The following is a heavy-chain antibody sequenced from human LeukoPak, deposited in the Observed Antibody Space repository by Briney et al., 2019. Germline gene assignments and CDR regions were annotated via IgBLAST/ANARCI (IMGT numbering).Heavy chain of an antibody. J-gene: IGHJ6*04. CDR1: GLTFSSYE. Sequence: GGSLRLACAASGLTFSSYEMSWVRQAPAQGLEWVSYISSSGSTIYYADSVKGRFTISRDDAKNSLYLQMNSLRAEDTAVYYCAELGITMIGGVWGKGTTVTISS. V-gene: IGHV3-48*03. CDR2: ISSSGSTI. CDR3: AELGITMIGGV. D-gene: IGHD3-10*02.